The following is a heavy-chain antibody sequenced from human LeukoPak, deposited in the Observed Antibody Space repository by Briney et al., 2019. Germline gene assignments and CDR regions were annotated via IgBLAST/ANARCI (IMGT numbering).Heavy chain of an antibody. CDR3: ARGVVVVPAAKGAGAFDI. CDR2: IYHSGST. V-gene: IGHV4-30-2*01. Sequence: SETLSLTCTVSGGSISSGGYYWSWIRQPPGKGLEWIGYIYHSGSTYYNPSLKSRVTISVDRSKNQFSLKLSSVTAADTAVYYCARGVVVVPAAKGAGAFDIWGQGTMVTVSS. CDR1: GGSISSGGYY. J-gene: IGHJ3*02. D-gene: IGHD2-2*01.